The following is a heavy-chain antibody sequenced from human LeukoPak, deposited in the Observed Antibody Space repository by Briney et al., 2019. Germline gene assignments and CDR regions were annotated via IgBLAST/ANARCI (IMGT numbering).Heavy chain of an antibody. CDR1: GGSISSSSYY. D-gene: IGHD3-22*01. J-gene: IGHJ6*03. CDR2: IYYSGST. V-gene: IGHV4-39*07. CDR3: ARSSWYYYDSSGYPVGYYMDV. Sequence: SETLSLTCTVSGGSISSSSYYWGWIRQPPGKGLEWIGSIYYSGSTYYNPSLKSRVIISVDTSKNQFSLKLSSVTAADTAVYYCARSSWYYYDSSGYPVGYYMDVWGKGTTVTVSS.